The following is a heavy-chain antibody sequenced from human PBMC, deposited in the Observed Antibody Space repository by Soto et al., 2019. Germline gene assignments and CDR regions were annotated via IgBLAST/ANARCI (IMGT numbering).Heavy chain of an antibody. CDR1: GGTFSGYA. CDR2: IIPIFGTA. J-gene: IGHJ1*01. V-gene: IGHV1-69*01. Sequence: QVQLVQSGAEVKKPGSSVKVSCKASGGTFSGYAISWVRQAPGQGLEWMGGIIPIFGTANYAQKFQGRVTITADESTSTAYMELSSLRSEDTAVYYCANDYGDLARPGEYFQHWGQGTLVTVSS. CDR3: ANDYGDLARPGEYFQH. D-gene: IGHD4-17*01.